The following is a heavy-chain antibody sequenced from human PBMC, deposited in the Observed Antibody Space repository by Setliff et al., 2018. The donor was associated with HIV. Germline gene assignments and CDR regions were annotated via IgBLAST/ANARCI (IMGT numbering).Heavy chain of an antibody. D-gene: IGHD6-19*01. Sequence: PSETLSLTCTVSGGSISSSSYYWGWLRRPPGKGLEWIGSISYSGNIYYNASLKSRVTISLDTSKRQLSLRLTSVTAADTAVYYCAGHVILLEWLSYFYMDGWGKGATVTVSS. CDR1: GGSISSSSYY. J-gene: IGHJ6*03. CDR2: ISYSGNI. CDR3: AGHVILLEWLSYFYMDG. V-gene: IGHV4-39*01.